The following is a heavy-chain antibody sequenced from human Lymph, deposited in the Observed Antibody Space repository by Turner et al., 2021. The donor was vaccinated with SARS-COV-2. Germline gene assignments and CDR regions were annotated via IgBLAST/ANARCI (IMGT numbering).Heavy chain of an antibody. Sequence: EVQLVESGGGLVTHGGTLRFSCAASGFTFSTYSMNWVRQAPGKGLEWISSMSSSSSYIYYADSVKGRFTISRDDAKNSLYLQMTSLRAEDTAVYYCARDIPTTADYFDYWGQGTLVTVSS. D-gene: IGHD4-17*01. J-gene: IGHJ4*02. CDR1: GFTFSTYS. CDR3: ARDIPTTADYFDY. V-gene: IGHV3-21*01. CDR2: MSSSSSYI.